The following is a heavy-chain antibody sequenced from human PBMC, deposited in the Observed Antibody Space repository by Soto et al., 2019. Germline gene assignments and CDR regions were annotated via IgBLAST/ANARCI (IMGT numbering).Heavy chain of an antibody. CDR3: ARGRLYYYGSGSQGLNWFDP. CDR1: GGSISSSSYY. J-gene: IGHJ5*02. Sequence: PSETLSLTCTVSGGSISSSSYYWGWIRQPPGKGLEWIGSINHSGSTNYNPSLKSRVTISVDTSKNQFSLKLSSVTAADTAVYYCARGRLYYYGSGSQGLNWFDPWGQGTLVPSPQ. D-gene: IGHD3-10*01. V-gene: IGHV4-39*07. CDR2: INHSGST.